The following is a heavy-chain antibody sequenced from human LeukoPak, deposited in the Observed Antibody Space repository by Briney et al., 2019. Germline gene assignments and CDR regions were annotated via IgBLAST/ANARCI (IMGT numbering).Heavy chain of an antibody. CDR3: ARGCDGDILTGLFFDY. V-gene: IGHV1-18*01. Sequence: GASVTVSCKASGYRFTCYGISWVRQAPGKGLEWMGCIRAYNGNTNYAQKLQGRVTMTTDTSTSAAYMELGSMRSYYTAMYYGARGCDGDILTGLFFDYWGQGTLVTVSS. J-gene: IGHJ4*02. D-gene: IGHD3-9*01. CDR1: GYRFTCYG. CDR2: IRAYNGNT.